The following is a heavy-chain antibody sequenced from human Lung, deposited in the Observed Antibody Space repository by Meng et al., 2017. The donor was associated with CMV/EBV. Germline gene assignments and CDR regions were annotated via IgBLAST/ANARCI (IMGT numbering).Heavy chain of an antibody. J-gene: IGHJ6*02. V-gene: IGHV3-33*06. CDR3: AKDVAAPTQPYYYYYGMDV. CDR1: GFTFSSYV. CDR2: IWYDGSNK. Sequence: LTXAASGFTFSSYVMHWVRQAPGKGLEWVAVIWYDGSNKYYADSVKGRFTISRDNSKNTLYMQMNSLRAEDTAVYYCAKDVAAPTQPYYYYYGMDVXGQGXTVTVSS. D-gene: IGHD6-6*01.